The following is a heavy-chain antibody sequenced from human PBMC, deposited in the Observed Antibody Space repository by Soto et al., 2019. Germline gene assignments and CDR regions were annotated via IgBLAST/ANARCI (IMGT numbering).Heavy chain of an antibody. D-gene: IGHD5-18*01. Sequence: EVQLVESGGGLIQPGGSLRLSCAASGFSVSSNYMSWVRQAPGKGVEWVSVIYSGGNTHYADSVEGRFTISRDNSKNTLYLQMNSLRAEDTAVYYCARDSTWIPYYHYGMDVWGQGTTVTVSS. CDR1: GFSVSSNY. J-gene: IGHJ6*02. CDR3: ARDSTWIPYYHYGMDV. CDR2: IYSGGNT. V-gene: IGHV3-53*01.